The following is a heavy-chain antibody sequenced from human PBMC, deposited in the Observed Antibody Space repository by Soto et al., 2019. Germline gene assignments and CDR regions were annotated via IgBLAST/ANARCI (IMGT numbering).Heavy chain of an antibody. D-gene: IGHD6-13*01. CDR3: VKPGIAAAGRSDYYYYGMDV. Sequence: SAISSNGGSTYYADSVRGRFTISRDNSKNTLYLQMSSLRAEDTAVYYCVKPGIAAAGRSDYYYYGMDVWGQGTTVTVSS. J-gene: IGHJ6*02. V-gene: IGHV3-64D*06. CDR2: ISSNGGST.